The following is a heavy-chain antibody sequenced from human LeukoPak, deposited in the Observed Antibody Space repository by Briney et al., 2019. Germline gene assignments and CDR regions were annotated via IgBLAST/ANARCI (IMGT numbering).Heavy chain of an antibody. Sequence: GGSLRLSCAASGFIFSSYWMSWVRQAPGKGLEWVAKIKQDGSEKNYVESVKGRYTISRDNAKNSLYLQMNSLRAEDTAVYYCARDKIYDFWSGYYFDYWGQGTLVTVSS. CDR2: IKQDGSEK. V-gene: IGHV3-7*01. CDR3: ARDKIYDFWSGYYFDY. D-gene: IGHD3-3*01. CDR1: GFIFSSYW. J-gene: IGHJ4*02.